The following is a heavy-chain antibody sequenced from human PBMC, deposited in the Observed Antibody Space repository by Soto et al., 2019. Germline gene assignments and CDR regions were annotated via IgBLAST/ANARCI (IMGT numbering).Heavy chain of an antibody. CDR3: ATAETARPLTYRLDV. CDR1: GYTFSSYS. D-gene: IGHD2-21*02. Sequence: PGGSPTLSCAASGYTFSSYSMHWVRQAPGKGLEWVSAITRNSDIYYADSVKGRFTISRDNAQNSVSLQMDSLRAEDTAVYYSATAETARPLTYRLDVGTQGTTVSVSS. V-gene: IGHV3-21*01. CDR2: ITRNSDI. J-gene: IGHJ6*02.